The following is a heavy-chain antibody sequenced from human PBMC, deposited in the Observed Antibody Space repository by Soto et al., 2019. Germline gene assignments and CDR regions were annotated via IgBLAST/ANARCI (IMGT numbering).Heavy chain of an antibody. CDR3: AKTGSSGYRAIFDY. D-gene: IGHD3-3*01. CDR2: LSGSGYST. J-gene: IGHJ4*02. CDR1: GFTFSSYA. Sequence: EVQVLESGGGLVQPGGSLRLSCAASGFTFSSYAMSWVRQAPGKGLEWVSGLSGSGYSTYFADSVKGRFTISRDNSKNTLYLQMDSLRAEDTAIYFCAKTGSSGYRAIFDYWGQGTLVTVSS. V-gene: IGHV3-23*01.